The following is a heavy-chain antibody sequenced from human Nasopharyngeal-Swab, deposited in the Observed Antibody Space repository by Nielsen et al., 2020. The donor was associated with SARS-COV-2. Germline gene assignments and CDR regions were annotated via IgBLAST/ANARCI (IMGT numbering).Heavy chain of an antibody. CDR3: ARLHFYYMDF. CDR2: HYVDGRT. V-gene: IGHV3-53*01. CDR1: GFSFSSYW. J-gene: IGHJ6*03. Sequence: GGSLRLSCAASGFSFSSYWMTWVRQAPGKGLEWVSIHYVDGRTEYAVSVKGRFAISRDSSKNIVSLQMNTVRAEDTGLYFCARLHFYYMDFWGKGTTVTVSS.